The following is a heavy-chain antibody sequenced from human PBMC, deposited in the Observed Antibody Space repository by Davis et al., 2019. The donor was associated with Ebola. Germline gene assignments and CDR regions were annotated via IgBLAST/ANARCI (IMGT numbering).Heavy chain of an antibody. CDR1: GYSFTGRW. Sequence: GGSLRLSCKGSGYSFTGRWIAWVRQLPGKGLEWVGIIYPGDSDTSYSPSFQGQVTISAEKSISTAYLQWRSLKASDTAMYYCARLATVVTPVSGGWFDPWGQRTLVTVSS. D-gene: IGHD4-23*01. CDR3: ARLATVVTPVSGGWFDP. J-gene: IGHJ5*02. V-gene: IGHV5-51*01. CDR2: IYPGDSDT.